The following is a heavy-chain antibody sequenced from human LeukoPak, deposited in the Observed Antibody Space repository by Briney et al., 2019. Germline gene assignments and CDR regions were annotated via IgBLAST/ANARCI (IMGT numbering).Heavy chain of an antibody. J-gene: IGHJ4*02. CDR2: INPNSGGT. CDR1: GYTFTGYY. D-gene: IGHD4-11*01. Sequence: ASVKVSCKASGYTFTGYYMHWVRQVPGQGLEWMGWINPNSGGTNYAQKFQGRVTMTRDTSISTAYMELSRLRSDDTAVYYCARDRVKIRGNYPSYGYGYWGQGTLVTVSS. V-gene: IGHV1-2*02. CDR3: ARDRVKIRGNYPSYGYGY.